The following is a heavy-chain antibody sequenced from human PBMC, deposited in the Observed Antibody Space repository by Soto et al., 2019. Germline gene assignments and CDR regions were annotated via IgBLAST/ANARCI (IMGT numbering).Heavy chain of an antibody. D-gene: IGHD2-21*02. Sequence: QVHLQQSGPGLVRPSQTLSLTCTVSGGSISSDIYHWTWIRQSPGKGLEWIGYIYYSGSIFYNPSFKSRVTISVDTSKNQFSLQLSSVTAADTAVYLCAREVDGGDRDYYGLDVWGQGTTVTVSS. V-gene: IGHV4-30-4*08. CDR1: GGSISSDIYH. CDR2: IYYSGSI. J-gene: IGHJ6*02. CDR3: AREVDGGDRDYYGLDV.